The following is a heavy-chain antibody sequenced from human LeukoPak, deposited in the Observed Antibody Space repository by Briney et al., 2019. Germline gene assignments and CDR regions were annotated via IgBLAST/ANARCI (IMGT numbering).Heavy chain of an antibody. CDR1: GFTFSSYW. CDR3: ARDFDGSGSYLYYFDY. D-gene: IGHD3-10*01. CDR2: INSDGSST. Sequence: PGGSLRLSCAASGFTFSSYWMHWVRQAPGKGLVWVSRINSDGSSTSYTDSVKGRFTISRDNSKNTLYLQMNSLRAEDTAVYYCARDFDGSGSYLYYFDYWGQGTLVTVSS. V-gene: IGHV3-74*01. J-gene: IGHJ4*02.